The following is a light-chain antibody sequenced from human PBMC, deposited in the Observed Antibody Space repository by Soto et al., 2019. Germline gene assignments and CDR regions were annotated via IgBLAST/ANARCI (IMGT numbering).Light chain of an antibody. V-gene: IGKV1-39*01. Sequence: DIQMTQSPSSRSVSVGDRVTITSRESQSITNYLNWYQQKPGKAPRLLVYAASSLQSGVPSRFSGNGSGTDFTLTISSLQPEDFASYYCQQSDSYPYTFGQGTKLEIK. J-gene: IGKJ2*01. CDR2: AAS. CDR1: QSITNY. CDR3: QQSDSYPYT.